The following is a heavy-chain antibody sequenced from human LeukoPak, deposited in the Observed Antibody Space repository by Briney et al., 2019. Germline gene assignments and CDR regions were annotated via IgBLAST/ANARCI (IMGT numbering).Heavy chain of an antibody. D-gene: IGHD5-18*01. J-gene: IGHJ5*02. CDR3: ARDLWIVGIQPATGNWFDP. CDR2: IIPIFGTA. CDR1: GGTFSSYA. V-gene: IGHV1-69*13. Sequence: PVASVKVSCKASGGTFSSYAISWVRQAPGQGLEWMGGIIPIFGTANYAQKFQGRVTITADESTSTAYMELSSLRSEDTAVYYCARDLWIVGIQPATGNWFDPWGRGTLVTVSS.